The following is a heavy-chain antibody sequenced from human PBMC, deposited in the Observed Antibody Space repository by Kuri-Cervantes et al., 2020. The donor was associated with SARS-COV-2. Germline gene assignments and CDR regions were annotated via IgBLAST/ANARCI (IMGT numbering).Heavy chain of an antibody. CDR3: ARDFRFGELTPIDAFDI. D-gene: IGHD3-10*01. Sequence: GESLKISCAASGFTFSSYAMNWVRQAPGKGLEWVSSLSSSSSYIYYADSVRGRFTISRDNARNSLHLQMNSLRVDDTAVYYCARDFRFGELTPIDAFDIWGQGTMVTVSS. V-gene: IGHV3-21*01. J-gene: IGHJ3*02. CDR1: GFTFSSYA. CDR2: LSSSSSYI.